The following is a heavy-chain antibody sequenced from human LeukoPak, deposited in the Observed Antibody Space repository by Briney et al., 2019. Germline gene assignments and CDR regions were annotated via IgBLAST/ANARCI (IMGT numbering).Heavy chain of an antibody. V-gene: IGHV5-51*01. CDR3: ARSHYYDSSGYYLAGSFDY. CDR1: GYSFTSYW. D-gene: IGHD3-22*01. J-gene: IGHJ4*02. CDR2: IYPGDSDT. Sequence: GVSLKISCKGSGYSFTSYWIGWVRQMPGKGLEWMGIIYPGDSDTRYSPSFQGQVTISADKSISTAYLQWSSLKASDTAMYYCARSHYYDSSGYYLAGSFDYWGQGTLVTVSS.